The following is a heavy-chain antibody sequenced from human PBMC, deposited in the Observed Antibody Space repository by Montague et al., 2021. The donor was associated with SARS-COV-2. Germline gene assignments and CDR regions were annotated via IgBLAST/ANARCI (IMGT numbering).Heavy chain of an antibody. CDR2: TYYRSKWYY. CDR1: GDSVFSNTAA. CDR3: ARDPRYSLSWSFDY. V-gene: IGHV6-1*01. D-gene: IGHD6-13*01. Sequence: CAISGDSVFSNTAAWNWIRLSPSRGLEWLGRTYYRSKWYYDYAVXVKXRMTISPDTSKNQFSLQLSSVTPKDRAVYYCARDPRYSLSWSFDYWGQGTLVTVSS. J-gene: IGHJ4*02.